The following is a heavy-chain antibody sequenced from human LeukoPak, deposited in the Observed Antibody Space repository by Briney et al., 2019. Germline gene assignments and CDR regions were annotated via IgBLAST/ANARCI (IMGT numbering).Heavy chain of an antibody. Sequence: SETLSLTCTVSGGSINSSFYFWGWIRQPPGKGLEWIGSIYYSGNTYYNPSLKSRVTMSVDTSKNQFSLKLSSVTAADTAVYYCARDRPGGSSLDYWGQGTLVTVSS. CDR3: ARDRPGGSSLDY. V-gene: IGHV4-39*02. J-gene: IGHJ4*02. CDR2: IYYSGNT. CDR1: GGSINSSFYF. D-gene: IGHD6-13*01.